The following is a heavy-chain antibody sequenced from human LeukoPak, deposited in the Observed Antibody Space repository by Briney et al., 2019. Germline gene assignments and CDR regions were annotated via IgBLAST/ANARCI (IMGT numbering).Heavy chain of an antibody. CDR2: ISAKTGNT. Sequence: ASVNVSCKAPGYNFNNYGVSWVRQAPGQGLEWMGWISAKTGNTNYAQKVQGRVTMTTDTSTTTAYMELRSLGSDDTAVYYCARGSYPYSHGMDVWGQGTTVTVSS. CDR1: GYNFNNYG. D-gene: IGHD1-26*01. J-gene: IGHJ6*02. V-gene: IGHV1-18*01. CDR3: ARGSYPYSHGMDV.